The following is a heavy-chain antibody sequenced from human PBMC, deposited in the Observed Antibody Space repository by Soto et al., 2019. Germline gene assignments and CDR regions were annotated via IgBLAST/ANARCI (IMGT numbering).Heavy chain of an antibody. Sequence: QVQLVQSGAEVKKPGASVKVSCKASGYTFTSYDLNWVRQATGQGLEWMGWMNPNSCNTGYAQKFQGRVTMTRNTSISTAYMELSSLSSEDTAVYYCARGLVGYCSGCSCPTWGQGTLVTVAS. CDR1: GYTFTSYD. CDR3: ARGLVGYCSGCSCPT. J-gene: IGHJ5*02. D-gene: IGHD2-15*01. V-gene: IGHV1-8*01. CDR2: MNPNSCNT.